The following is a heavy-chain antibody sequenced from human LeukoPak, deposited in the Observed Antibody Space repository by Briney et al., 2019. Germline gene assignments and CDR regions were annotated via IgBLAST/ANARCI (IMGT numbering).Heavy chain of an antibody. D-gene: IGHD1/OR15-1a*01. CDR3: AARTDSNRGPYDY. V-gene: IGHV3-66*01. Sequence: QPGGSLRLSCAASGYTVSDKPMTWVRQAAGKGLEWVSVIYSDGSTYYSESVKGRFYISRDNSKNTLYLQMNSLGAEDTAVYYCAARTDSNRGPYDYWGQGTLVTVSS. J-gene: IGHJ4*02. CDR2: IYSDGST. CDR1: GYTVSDKP.